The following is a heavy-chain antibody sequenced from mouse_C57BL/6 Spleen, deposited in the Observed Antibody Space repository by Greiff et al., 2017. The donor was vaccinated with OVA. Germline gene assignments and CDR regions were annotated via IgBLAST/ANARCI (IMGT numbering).Heavy chain of an antibody. J-gene: IGHJ3*01. CDR2: ISSGSSTI. CDR1: GFTFSDYG. V-gene: IGHV5-17*01. D-gene: IGHD1-1*01. Sequence: EVKVVESGGGLVKPGGSLKLSCAASGFTFSDYGMHWVRQAPEKGLEWVAYISSGSSTIYYADTVKGRFTISRDNAKNTLFLQMTSLRSEDTAMYYCARPRYYGSSSFAYWGQGTLVTVSA. CDR3: ARPRYYGSSSFAY.